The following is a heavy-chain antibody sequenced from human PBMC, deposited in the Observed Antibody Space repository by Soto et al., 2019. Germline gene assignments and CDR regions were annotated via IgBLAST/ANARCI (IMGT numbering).Heavy chain of an antibody. CDR1: GGTFSSYA. CDR3: ASLDSSGYGSYYGMDV. V-gene: IGHV1-69*13. J-gene: IGHJ6*02. Sequence: SVKVSCKASGGTFSSYAISWVRQAPGQGLEWMGGIIPIFGTANYAQKFQGRVTITADESTSTAYMELSSLRSEDTAVYYCASLDSSGYGSYYGMDVWGQGTTVTVSS. CDR2: IIPIFGTA. D-gene: IGHD3-22*01.